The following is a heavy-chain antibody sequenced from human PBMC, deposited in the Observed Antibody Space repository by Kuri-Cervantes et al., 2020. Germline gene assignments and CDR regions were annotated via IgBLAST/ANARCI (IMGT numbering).Heavy chain of an antibody. Sequence: ESLKISCTVSGDSISGYYWNWSRQPPGKGLEWIGYIYYSGSTHYNPSLKSRVTISVDTSKNQFSPNLNSVTTADTAVYYCARDTLGGGWFDPWGQGTLVTVSS. D-gene: IGHD3-16*01. J-gene: IGHJ5*02. CDR3: ARDTLGGGWFDP. CDR2: IYYSGST. CDR1: GDSISGYY. V-gene: IGHV4-59*01.